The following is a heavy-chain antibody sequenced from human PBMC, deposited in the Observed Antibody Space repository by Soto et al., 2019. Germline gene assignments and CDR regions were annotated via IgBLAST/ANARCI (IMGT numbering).Heavy chain of an antibody. CDR2: ISSSGSTI. CDR1: GFTFSDYY. Sequence: LRLSFAASGFTFSDYYMSWIRQAPGKGLEWVSYISSSGSTIYYADSVKGRFTISRDNAKNSLYLQMNSLRAEDTAVYYCARAHPDYYGMDVWGQGTTVTVSS. V-gene: IGHV3-11*01. CDR3: ARAHPDYYGMDV. J-gene: IGHJ6*02.